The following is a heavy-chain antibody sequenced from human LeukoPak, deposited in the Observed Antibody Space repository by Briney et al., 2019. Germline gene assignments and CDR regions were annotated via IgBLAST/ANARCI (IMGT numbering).Heavy chain of an antibody. D-gene: IGHD2-15*01. CDR1: GGSITSYY. Sequence: SETLSLTCSVSGGSITSYYWTWIRQPPGKGLEWIGYIFYNGSTNYNPSLKSRVTISVDTSKNQFSLKLSSVTAADTAVYYCARDRRVVAASNWFDPWGQGTLVTVSS. CDR2: IFYNGST. J-gene: IGHJ5*02. CDR3: ARDRRVVAASNWFDP. V-gene: IGHV4-59*01.